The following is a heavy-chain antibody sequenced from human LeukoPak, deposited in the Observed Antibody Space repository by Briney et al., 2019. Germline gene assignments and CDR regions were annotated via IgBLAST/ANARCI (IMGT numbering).Heavy chain of an antibody. CDR2: ISYSGST. CDR1: GGSISRHY. V-gene: IGHV4-59*08. Sequence: SETLSLTCSVSGGSISRHYWSWIRQPPGKGLEWIGYISYSGSTRYNPSFQSRVTISMEMSKTHLPLKLTSVTAADTAVYYCARLLNNDNSGDPDTFDMWGPGTMVTVSS. J-gene: IGHJ3*02. CDR3: ARLLNNDNSGDPDTFDM. D-gene: IGHD3-22*01.